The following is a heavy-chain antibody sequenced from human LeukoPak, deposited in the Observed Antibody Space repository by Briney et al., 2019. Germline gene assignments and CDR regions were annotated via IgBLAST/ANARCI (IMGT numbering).Heavy chain of an antibody. CDR3: ARGKRGYTYGSFDY. V-gene: IGHV1-2*02. CDR2: INPNSGGT. D-gene: IGHD5-18*01. CDR1: GYTFTGYY. J-gene: IGHJ4*02. Sequence: ASVKVSCKASGYTFTGYYMHWVRQAPGQGLEWMGWINPNSGGTNYAQKFQGRVTMTRDTSISTAYMELSSLRSEDTAVYYCARGKRGYTYGSFDYXGXGTLVTVSS.